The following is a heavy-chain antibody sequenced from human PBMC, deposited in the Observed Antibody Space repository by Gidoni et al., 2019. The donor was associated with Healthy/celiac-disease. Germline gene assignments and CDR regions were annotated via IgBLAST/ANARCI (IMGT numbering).Heavy chain of an antibody. Sequence: TNYNPSLKSRVTMSVDTSKNQFSLKLSSVTAADTAVYYCARDGYQLPSNWFDPWGQGTLVTVSS. CDR2: T. CDR3: ARDGYQLPSNWFDP. J-gene: IGHJ5*02. V-gene: IGHV4-4*07. D-gene: IGHD2-2*01.